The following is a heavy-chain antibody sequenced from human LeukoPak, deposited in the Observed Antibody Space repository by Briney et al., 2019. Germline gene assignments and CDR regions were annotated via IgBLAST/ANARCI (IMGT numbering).Heavy chain of an antibody. CDR3: AKDHGGHLFDY. J-gene: IGHJ4*02. D-gene: IGHD4-23*01. V-gene: IGHV3-48*01. CDR2: ISSSSSTI. CDR1: GFTFSSYS. Sequence: GGSLRLSCAASGFTFSSYSMNWVRQAPGKGLEWVSYISSSSSTIYYADSVKGRFTISRDNAKNSLYLQMNSLRAEDTAVYYCAKDHGGHLFDYWGQGTLVTVSS.